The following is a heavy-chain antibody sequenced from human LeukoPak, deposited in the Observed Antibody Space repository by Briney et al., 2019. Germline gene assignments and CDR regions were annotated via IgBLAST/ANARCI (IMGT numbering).Heavy chain of an antibody. Sequence: ASAKVSCKASGHTFTTYYIHWVRQAPGQGLEWMGWIHPGTGDTNYAQKFQDRVTVTRDTSIATAYMDLIRLTSDDTAVYYCATDRHTSGWTPFQHWGQGTLVTVSS. CDR2: IHPGTGDT. V-gene: IGHV1-2*02. D-gene: IGHD6-19*01. CDR1: GHTFTTYY. CDR3: ATDRHTSGWTPFQH. J-gene: IGHJ1*01.